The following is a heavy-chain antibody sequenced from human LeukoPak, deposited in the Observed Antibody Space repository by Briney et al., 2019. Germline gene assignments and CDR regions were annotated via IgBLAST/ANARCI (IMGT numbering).Heavy chain of an antibody. CDR2: IKQDGSEK. CDR1: GFTFSSYW. J-gene: IGHJ4*02. Sequence: GGSLRLSCAASGFTFSSYWMSWVRQAPGKGLEWVANIKQDGSEKHYVDSVKGRFTISTDNAKNSLYLQMNSLRAEDTAVYYCARVSVVDDPGSYYRSLDYWGQGTQVTVSS. D-gene: IGHD3-10*01. CDR3: ARVSVVDDPGSYYRSLDY. V-gene: IGHV3-7*01.